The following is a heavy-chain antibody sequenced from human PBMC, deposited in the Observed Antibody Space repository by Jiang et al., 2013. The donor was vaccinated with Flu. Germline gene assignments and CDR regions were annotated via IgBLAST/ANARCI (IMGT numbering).Heavy chain of an antibody. CDR2: INPSGGST. CDR1: GYTFTSYY. CDR3: ARDAQGIAVAGGGQNWFDP. J-gene: IGHJ5*02. V-gene: IGHV1-46*01. D-gene: IGHD6-19*01. Sequence: KASGYTFTSYYMHWVRQAPGQGLEWMGIINPSGGSTSYAQKFQGRVTMTRDTSTSTVYMELSSLRSEDTAVYYCARDAQGIAVAGGGQNWFDPWGQGTLVTVSS.